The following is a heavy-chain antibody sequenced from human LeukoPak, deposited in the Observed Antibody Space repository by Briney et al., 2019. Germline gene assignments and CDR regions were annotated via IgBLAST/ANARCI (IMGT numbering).Heavy chain of an antibody. J-gene: IGHJ4*02. V-gene: IGHV4-38-2*01. CDR3: ARITVVTPPGY. CDR1: GYSISSGYY. CDR2: IYHSGST. Sequence: SETLSLTCAVSGYSISSGYYWGWIRQPPGKGLEWTGSIYHSGSTYYNPSLKSRVTISVDTSKNQFSLKLSSVTAADTAVYYCARITVVTPPGYWGQGTLVTVSS. D-gene: IGHD4-23*01.